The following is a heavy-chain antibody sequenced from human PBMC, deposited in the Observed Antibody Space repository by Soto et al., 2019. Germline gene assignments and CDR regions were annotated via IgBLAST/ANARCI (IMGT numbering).Heavy chain of an antibody. J-gene: IGHJ6*02. Sequence: ASVKVSCKDSGYTFTSYGISRVRQAPGQGLEWMGWISAYNGTTNYAQKLQGRVTMKTDTSTSTAYMELRSLRSDDTAMYYCARTRGSNVVVVPAAEPLGYYGMDVWGQGITVTVSS. D-gene: IGHD2-2*01. CDR3: ARTRGSNVVVVPAAEPLGYYGMDV. V-gene: IGHV1-18*01. CDR1: GYTFTSYG. CDR2: ISAYNGTT.